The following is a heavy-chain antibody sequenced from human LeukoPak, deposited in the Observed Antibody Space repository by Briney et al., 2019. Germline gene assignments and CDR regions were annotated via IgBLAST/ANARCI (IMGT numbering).Heavy chain of an antibody. CDR1: GYTFTGYY. CDR2: INPNSGGT. V-gene: IGHV1-2*02. CDR3: ARVGASGYCSGGSCYSGS. Sequence: ASVKVSCKASGYTFTGYYMHWVRQAPGQGLEWMGWINPNSGGTNYAQKFQGGVTMTRDTSISTAYMELSRLRSDDTAVYYCARVGASGYCSGGSCYSGSWGQGTLVTVSS. D-gene: IGHD2-15*01. J-gene: IGHJ4*02.